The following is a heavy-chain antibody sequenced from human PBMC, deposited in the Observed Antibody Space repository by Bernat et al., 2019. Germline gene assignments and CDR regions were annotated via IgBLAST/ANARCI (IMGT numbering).Heavy chain of an antibody. CDR2: IYYSGTT. CDR3: AILDLGYCTSTSCYYYYGMDV. D-gene: IGHD2-2*01. CDR1: GGSISSGDYY. J-gene: IGHJ6*02. V-gene: IGHV4-30-4*01. Sequence: QVQLQESGPGLVKPSQTLSLTCTVSGGSISSGDYYWSWIRQPPGKGLEWIGYIYYSGTTYYNPSLKSRLTISVDTSTNQFSLKLSSVTATDTAVYYCAILDLGYCTSTSCYYYYGMDVWGQGTTVTVSS.